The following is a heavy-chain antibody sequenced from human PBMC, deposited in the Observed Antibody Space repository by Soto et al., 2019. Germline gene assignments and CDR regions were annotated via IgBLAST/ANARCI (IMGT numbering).Heavy chain of an antibody. CDR3: ARKDNSGYLNWSDP. V-gene: IGHV5-51*01. Sequence: GESLKISCRTSGYKFTSSWIAWVRQMPGKGLEWMGIIFPSDSDTRYSPSFQGQVTISADRSTSTVLLQWASLKASGTAVYFCARKDNSGYLNWSDPWGQGTLVTVSS. CDR2: IFPSDSDT. D-gene: IGHD3-22*01. CDR1: GYKFTSSW. J-gene: IGHJ5*02.